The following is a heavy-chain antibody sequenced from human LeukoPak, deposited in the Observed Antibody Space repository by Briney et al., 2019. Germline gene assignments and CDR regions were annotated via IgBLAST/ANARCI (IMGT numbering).Heavy chain of an antibody. D-gene: IGHD3-9*01. CDR3: ARLTYDILTGYGYFDY. CDR2: IYPGDSDT. J-gene: IGHJ4*02. Sequence: GESLKISCKGSGYSFTSYWIGWVRQMPGKGLEWMGIIYPGDSDTRHSPSFQGQVTISADKSISTAYLQWSSLKASDTAMYYCARLTYDILTGYGYFDYWGQGTLVTVSS. V-gene: IGHV5-51*01. CDR1: GYSFTSYW.